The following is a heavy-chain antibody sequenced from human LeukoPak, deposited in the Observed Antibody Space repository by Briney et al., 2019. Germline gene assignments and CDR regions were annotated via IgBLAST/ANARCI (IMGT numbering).Heavy chain of an antibody. CDR2: IYYSGST. Sequence: SETLSLTCTVSGGSISSGGYYWSWIRQHPGKGLEWIGYIYYSGSTYYNPSLKSRVTISVDTSKNQFSLKLSSVTAADTAVYYCARDHVNSYGFVGPVDPWGQGTLVTVSS. CDR3: ARDHVNSYGFVGPVDP. J-gene: IGHJ5*02. V-gene: IGHV4-31*03. CDR1: GGSISSGGYY. D-gene: IGHD5-18*01.